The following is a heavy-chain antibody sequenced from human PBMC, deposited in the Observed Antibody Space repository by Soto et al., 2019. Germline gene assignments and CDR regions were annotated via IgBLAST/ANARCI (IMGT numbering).Heavy chain of an antibody. CDR1: GFTFGDYA. J-gene: IGHJ1*01. D-gene: IGHD3-3*01. Sequence: EVQLVESGGGLEQPGRSLRLSCTASGFTFGDYAMSWFRQAPGKGLEWVGFTRSKAYGGTTEYAASVKGRFIISRDDSEGIVYLQMNSLKTEDTAVYYCTRDASLLRFSPTEYFQHWGQGTLVTVSS. CDR3: TRDASLLRFSPTEYFQH. V-gene: IGHV3-49*03. CDR2: TRSKAYGGTT.